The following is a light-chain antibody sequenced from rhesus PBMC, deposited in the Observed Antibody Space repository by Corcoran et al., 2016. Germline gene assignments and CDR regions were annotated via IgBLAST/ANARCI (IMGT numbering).Light chain of an antibody. CDR1: SSDIGGYNY. Sequence: QAALTQPPSVSGSPGQSVTISCTGTSSDIGGYNYVSWYQQHPGKAPKLMIYDVSKLPSGVSYRFSGSKSGNTASLTISGLQAEDEADYYCSSYAGSNTFIFGAGTRLTVL. V-gene: IGLV2-23*01. J-gene: IGLJ1*01. CDR3: SSYAGSNTFI. CDR2: DVS.